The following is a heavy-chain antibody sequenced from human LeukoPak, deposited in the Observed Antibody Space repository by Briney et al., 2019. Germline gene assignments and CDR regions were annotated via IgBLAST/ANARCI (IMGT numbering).Heavy chain of an antibody. V-gene: IGHV1-2*02. CDR3: ARDKGIAGSNWFDP. D-gene: IGHD6-13*01. Sequence: SVNVSCKASGYTFTGYYMHWVRQAPGQGLEWMGWINPNSGGTKYAQKFQGRVTMTRDTSISTAYMEPSRLRSDDTAVYYCARDKGIAGSNWFDPWGQGTVVTVSS. CDR1: GYTFTGYY. CDR2: INPNSGGT. J-gene: IGHJ5*02.